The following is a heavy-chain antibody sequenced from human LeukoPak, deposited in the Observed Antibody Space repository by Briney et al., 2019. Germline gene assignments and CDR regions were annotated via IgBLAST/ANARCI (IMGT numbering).Heavy chain of an antibody. V-gene: IGHV4-59*08. J-gene: IGHJ3*02. CDR3: ARGPYPYDSSGAFDI. CDR1: GGSISSYY. CDR2: IYYSGST. Sequence: PSETLSLTCTVSGGSISSYYWSWIRQPPGKGLEWIGYIYYSGSTNYNPSLKSRVTISVDTFKNQFSLKLSSVTAADTAVYFCARGPYPYDSSGAFDIWGQGTMVTVSS. D-gene: IGHD3-22*01.